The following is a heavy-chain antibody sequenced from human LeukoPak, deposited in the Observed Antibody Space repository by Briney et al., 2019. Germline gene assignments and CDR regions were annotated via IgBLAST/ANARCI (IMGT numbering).Heavy chain of an antibody. V-gene: IGHV3-21*01. J-gene: IGHJ4*02. D-gene: IGHD2/OR15-2a*01. CDR2: ISSSSSYI. CDR1: GFTFSSYS. CDR3: TRKGSQWDFLVDY. Sequence: GGSLRLSCAASGFTFSSYSMNWVRQAPGKGLEWVSSISSSSSYIYYADSVKGRFTISRDNAKNSLYLQMNSLTAEDTAVYYCTRKGSQWDFLVDYWGQGTRVAVSP.